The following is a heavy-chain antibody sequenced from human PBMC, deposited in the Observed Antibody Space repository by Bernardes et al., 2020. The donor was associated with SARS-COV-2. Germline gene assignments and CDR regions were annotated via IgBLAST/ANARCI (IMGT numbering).Heavy chain of an antibody. CDR2: INTNTGNP. CDR1: GYTFTSYA. J-gene: IGHJ6*02. V-gene: IGHV7-4-1*01. Sequence: ASVKVSCKASGYTFTSYAMNWVRQAPGQGLEWMGWINTNTGNPTYAQGFTGRFVFSLDTSVSTAYLQICSLKAEDTAVYYCARGGDIVVVPAAPNYYYYGMDVWGQGTTVTVTS. CDR3: ARGGDIVVVPAAPNYYYYGMDV. D-gene: IGHD2-2*01.